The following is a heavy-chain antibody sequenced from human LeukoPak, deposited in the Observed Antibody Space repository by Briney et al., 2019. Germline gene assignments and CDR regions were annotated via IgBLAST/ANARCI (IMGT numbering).Heavy chain of an antibody. CDR3: ARAGYSFDSPNYFDY. J-gene: IGHJ4*02. D-gene: IGHD5-18*01. Sequence: PGGSLRLSCAASGFTVSSNYMSWVRQAPGEGLQWVSYISSGGSTIYYADSVKGRFTISRDNAKNSLYLQMNSLRAEDTAVYYCARAGYSFDSPNYFDYWGQGTLVTVSS. V-gene: IGHV3-11*04. CDR1: GFTVSSNY. CDR2: ISSGGSTI.